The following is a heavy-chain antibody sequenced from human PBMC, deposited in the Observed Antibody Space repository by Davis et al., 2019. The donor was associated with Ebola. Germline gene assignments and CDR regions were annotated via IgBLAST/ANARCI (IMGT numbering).Heavy chain of an antibody. CDR3: ARDPSWGRDV. CDR1: GFTVSSNY. Sequence: PGGSLRLSCAASGFTVSSNYMSWVRQAPGTGLEWVPGIYSGGSTYYADSVKGRFTISRDNSKNTLYLQMNSLRAEDTAVYYCARDPSWGRDVWGQGTTVTVSS. J-gene: IGHJ6*02. V-gene: IGHV3-53*01. CDR2: IYSGGST.